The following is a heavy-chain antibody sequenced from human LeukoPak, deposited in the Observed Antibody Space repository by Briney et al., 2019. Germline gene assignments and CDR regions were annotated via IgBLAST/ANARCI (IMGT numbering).Heavy chain of an antibody. CDR2: ISGSGGST. CDR3: AKYYYDSSSHRPVDY. J-gene: IGHJ4*02. V-gene: IGHV3-23*01. D-gene: IGHD3-22*01. CDR1: GCTFSSYY. Sequence: GGSLSLSWAASGCTFSSYYMSWVRQPPGKGLEWVSAISGSGGSTYYADFVKRRSTISRENYNNTFHLQMNSLRAEDTAVYYCAKYYYDSSSHRPVDYWGQGTLVTVSS.